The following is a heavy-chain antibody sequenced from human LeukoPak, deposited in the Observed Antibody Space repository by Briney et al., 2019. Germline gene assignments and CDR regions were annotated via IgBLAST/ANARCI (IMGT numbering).Heavy chain of an antibody. Sequence: SETLSLTCAVYGGSFSGYYWSWIRQPPGKGLEWIGEINHSGSTNYNPSLKSRVIISVDTSKNQFSLKLSSVTAADTAVYYCARAMVRGVRPFDYWGQGTLVTVSS. CDR2: INHSGST. J-gene: IGHJ4*02. V-gene: IGHV4-34*01. D-gene: IGHD3-10*01. CDR3: ARAMVRGVRPFDY. CDR1: GGSFSGYY.